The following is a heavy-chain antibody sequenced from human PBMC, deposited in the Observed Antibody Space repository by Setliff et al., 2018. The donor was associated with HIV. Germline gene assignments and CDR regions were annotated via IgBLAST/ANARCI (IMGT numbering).Heavy chain of an antibody. CDR1: GGSFSAYY. Sequence: PSETLSLTCAVYGGSFSAYYWSWIRQPPGKGLEWIGEINHSGSTNCNSSLKSRVTISVDTSKNQFSLKLSSVTAADTAVYYCARTQQTYYYDSSGYYFDYWGQGTLVTVSS. D-gene: IGHD3-22*01. CDR2: INHSGST. V-gene: IGHV4-34*01. CDR3: ARTQQTYYYDSSGYYFDY. J-gene: IGHJ4*02.